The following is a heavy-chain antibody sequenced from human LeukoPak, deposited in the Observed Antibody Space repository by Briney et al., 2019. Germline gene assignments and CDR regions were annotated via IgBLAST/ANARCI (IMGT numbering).Heavy chain of an antibody. CDR3: ARGGHTDGWFDP. V-gene: IGHV3-30*03. Sequence: GRSLRLSCAASGFTFSSYGMHWVRQAPGKGLEWVAVISYDGSSKYYADSVKGRFTISRDNSKNTLYLQMNSLRSDDTAVYYCARGGHTDGWFDPWGQGTLVTVSS. CDR1: GFTFSSYG. CDR2: ISYDGSSK. D-gene: IGHD2-21*01. J-gene: IGHJ5*02.